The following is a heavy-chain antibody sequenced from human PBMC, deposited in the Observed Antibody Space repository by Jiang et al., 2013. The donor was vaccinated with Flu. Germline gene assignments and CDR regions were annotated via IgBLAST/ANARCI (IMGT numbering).Heavy chain of an antibody. CDR3: ARDRRAVRGSFIKSRWNWFDP. D-gene: IGHD4-23*01. CDR2: INYSGNT. J-gene: IGHJ5*02. Sequence: LLKPSETLSLTCAVYGESFRGYYWAWIRQSPGKGLEWIGEINYSGNTKYNPALKSRVTISVDTSKNQVSLKMQSVTAADSGVYYCARDRRAVRGSFIKSRWNWFDPWGQGTLVTVSS. CDR1: GESFRGYY. V-gene: IGHV4-34*01.